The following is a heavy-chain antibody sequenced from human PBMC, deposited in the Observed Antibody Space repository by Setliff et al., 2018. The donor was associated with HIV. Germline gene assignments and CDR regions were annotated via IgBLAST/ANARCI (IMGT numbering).Heavy chain of an antibody. CDR3: ARNLHANYHVVDI. J-gene: IGHJ3*02. D-gene: IGHD2-15*01. CDR1: GVSIVSGGFY. V-gene: IGHV4-31*03. CDR2: VYYTGKT. Sequence: LSLTCSVSGVSIVSGGFYFSWIRHHPGKGLEWIGTVYYTGKTYYNPSLQSRLTMSADTSKNQLYLKINSVTAADTAVYFCARNLHANYHVVDIWGPGTMVTVSS.